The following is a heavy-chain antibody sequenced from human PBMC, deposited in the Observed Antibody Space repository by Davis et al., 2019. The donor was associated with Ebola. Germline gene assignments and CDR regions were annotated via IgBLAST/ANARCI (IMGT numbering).Heavy chain of an antibody. V-gene: IGHV5-10-1*01. D-gene: IGHD6-13*01. CDR1: GYSFTSYW. J-gene: IGHJ4*02. CDR3: ARHMDPYEEAAGFDY. CDR2: IDPSDSYT. Sequence: PGGSLRLSCKGSGYSFTSYWISWVRQMPGKGLEWMGRIDPSDSYTNYSPSFQGHVTISADKSISTAYLQWSSLKASDTAMYYCARHMDPYEEAAGFDYWGQGTLVTVSS.